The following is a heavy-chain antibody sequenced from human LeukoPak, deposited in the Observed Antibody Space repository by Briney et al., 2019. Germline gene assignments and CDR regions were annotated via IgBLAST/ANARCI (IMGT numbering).Heavy chain of an antibody. Sequence: SETLSLTCTVSGGSISSYYWSWIRQPPGKGLEWIGYIYYSGSTYYNPSLKSRVTISVDTSKNQFSLKLSSVTAADTAVYYCASLPIVVVPAFYYYYYYGMDVWGQGTTVTVSS. CDR1: GGSISSYY. D-gene: IGHD2-2*01. V-gene: IGHV4-59*04. CDR3: ASLPIVVVPAFYYYYYYGMDV. J-gene: IGHJ6*02. CDR2: IYYSGST.